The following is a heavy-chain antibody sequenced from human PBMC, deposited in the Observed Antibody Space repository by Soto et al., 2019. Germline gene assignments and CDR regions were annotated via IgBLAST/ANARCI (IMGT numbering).Heavy chain of an antibody. V-gene: IGHV1-18*01. CDR1: GYTFTSYG. J-gene: IGHJ6*02. Sequence: QVQLVQSGAEVKKPGASVKVSCKASGYTFTSYGISWVRQAPGQGLEWMGWISAYNGNTNYAQKLQGRVTMTTDTSTSTAYMELRSPRSDDTAVYYCARYQLLYIAALASEPYYYYGMDVWGQGTTVTVSS. CDR3: ARYQLLYIAALASEPYYYYGMDV. D-gene: IGHD2-2*02. CDR2: ISAYNGNT.